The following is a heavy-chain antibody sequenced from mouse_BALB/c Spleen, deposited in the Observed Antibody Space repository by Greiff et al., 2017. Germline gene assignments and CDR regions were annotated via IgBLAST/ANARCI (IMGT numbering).Heavy chain of an antibody. D-gene: IGHD1-1*02. CDR1: GFTFSDYY. Sequence: EVQLVESGGGLVKPGGSLKLSCAASGFTFSDYYMYWVRQTPEKRLEWVATISDGGSYTYYPDSVKGRFTISRDNAKNNLYLQMSSLKSEDTAMYYCARDGLAMVDYWGQGTSVTVSS. V-gene: IGHV5-4*02. J-gene: IGHJ4*01. CDR2: ISDGGSYT. CDR3: ARDGLAMVDY.